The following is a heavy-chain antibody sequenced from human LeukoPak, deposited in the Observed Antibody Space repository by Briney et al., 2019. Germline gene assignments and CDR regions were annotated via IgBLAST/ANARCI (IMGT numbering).Heavy chain of an antibody. CDR1: GFTFSSYG. Sequence: GRSLRLSCAASGFTFSSYGMHWVRQAPGKGLEWVAVISYDGSNKYYADSVKGRFTISRDNSKNTLYLQMNSLRAEDTAVYYCARAKQRIAVAGTRGWFDPWGQGTLVTVSS. D-gene: IGHD6-19*01. CDR2: ISYDGSNK. J-gene: IGHJ5*02. CDR3: ARAKQRIAVAGTRGWFDP. V-gene: IGHV3-30*03.